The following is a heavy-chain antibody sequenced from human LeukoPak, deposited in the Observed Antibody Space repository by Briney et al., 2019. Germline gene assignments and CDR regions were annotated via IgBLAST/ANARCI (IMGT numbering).Heavy chain of an antibody. CDR3: ARGPSVTSIGGP. J-gene: IGHJ5*02. D-gene: IGHD4-17*01. V-gene: IGHV4-59*01. CDR1: GGSISHYY. CDR2: TYYGGST. Sequence: SETLSLTCTVSGGSISHYYWSWIRQPPERGLEWIGYTYYGGSTKFNPSLKSRVAISVDTSKKQFSLNLTSVTAADTAVYYCARGPSVTSIGGPWGQGTLVTVSA.